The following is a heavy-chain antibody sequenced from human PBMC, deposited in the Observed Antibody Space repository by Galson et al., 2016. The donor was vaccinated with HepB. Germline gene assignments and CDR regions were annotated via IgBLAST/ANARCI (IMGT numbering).Heavy chain of an antibody. J-gene: IGHJ6*02. D-gene: IGHD3-9*01. CDR3: AREVRYSPSGGMDV. V-gene: IGHV6-1*01. CDR2: TYYRSKWYN. Sequence: AISGDSVSSSTAAWIWIRQSPSRGLEWLGRTYYRSKWYNDYAVSVKSRITINPDTSKNQLSLQLSSVTPEDTAVYYCAREVRYSPSGGMDVWGQGTTVTVPS. CDR1: GDSVSSSTAA.